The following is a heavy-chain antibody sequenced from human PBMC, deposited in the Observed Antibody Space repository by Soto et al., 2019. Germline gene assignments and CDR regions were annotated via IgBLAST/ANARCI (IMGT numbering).Heavy chain of an antibody. CDR1: GGSFSGYY. V-gene: IGHV4-34*01. J-gene: IGHJ5*02. D-gene: IGHD3-9*01. CDR3: ARNGLRYFDWFITPVWFDP. CDR2: INHSGST. Sequence: SETLSLTCAVYGGSFSGYYWSWIRQPPGKGLEWIGEINHSGSTNYNPSLKSRVTISVDTSTNQFSLKLSSVTAADTAVYYCARNGLRYFDWFITPVWFDPWGQGTLVTVSS.